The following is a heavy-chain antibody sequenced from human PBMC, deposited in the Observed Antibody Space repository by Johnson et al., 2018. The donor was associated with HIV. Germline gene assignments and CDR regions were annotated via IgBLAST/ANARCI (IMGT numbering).Heavy chain of an antibody. Sequence: MQLVESGGGVVQPGGSLRLSCAASGFTFDDYGMSWVRQAPGKGLECVSGINWNGGSTGYADSVKGRFTISRDNAKNSLYLQMNSLRAEDTALYYCAKDMGRYSGSYGNYDAFDIWGQGTMVTVSS. D-gene: IGHD1-26*01. J-gene: IGHJ3*02. CDR3: AKDMGRYSGSYGNYDAFDI. CDR2: INWNGGST. CDR1: GFTFDDYG. V-gene: IGHV3-20*04.